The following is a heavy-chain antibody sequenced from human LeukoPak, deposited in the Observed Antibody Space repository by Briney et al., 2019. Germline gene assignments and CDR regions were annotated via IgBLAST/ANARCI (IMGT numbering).Heavy chain of an antibody. CDR1: GYTFTSYG. J-gene: IGHJ6*03. CDR2: ISAYNGNT. Sequence: ASVKVSCKASGYTFTSYGISWVRQAPGQGLEWMGWISAYNGNTNYAQKLQGRVTMTTDTSTSTAYMELRSLRSDDTAVYYCARPHSSSWTPPYYYYMDVWGKGTTVTVSS. CDR3: ARPHSSSWTPPYYYYMDV. D-gene: IGHD6-13*01. V-gene: IGHV1-18*01.